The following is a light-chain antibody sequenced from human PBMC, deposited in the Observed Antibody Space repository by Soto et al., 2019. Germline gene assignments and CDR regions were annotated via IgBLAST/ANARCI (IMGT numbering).Light chain of an antibody. CDR3: QEGYNSPYS. V-gene: IGKV1-39*01. Sequence: DFQMTQSPSSLSASVGDSITITCRASQNIRTYLNWYQQKPGKPPKLLIYAASTLQTGVPSRFSGSGSETHFIFANSSLQPEDFETYYCQEGYNSPYSFGQAT. CDR1: QNIRTY. CDR2: AAS. J-gene: IGKJ2*03.